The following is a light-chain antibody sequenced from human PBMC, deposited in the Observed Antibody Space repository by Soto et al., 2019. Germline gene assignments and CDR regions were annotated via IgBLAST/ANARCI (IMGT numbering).Light chain of an antibody. CDR1: QSVSSNY. CDR3: QQYDTSPPLT. CDR2: GAS. V-gene: IGKV3-20*01. Sequence: EIVLMQSPGTLSLSPGDRATLSCRASQSVSSNYLAWYQQKPGQAPRLLIFGASSRSTGIPDRFSGSGSWTDFTLTISRLEPEDFAVYYCQQYDTSPPLTFGGGTKVEIK. J-gene: IGKJ4*01.